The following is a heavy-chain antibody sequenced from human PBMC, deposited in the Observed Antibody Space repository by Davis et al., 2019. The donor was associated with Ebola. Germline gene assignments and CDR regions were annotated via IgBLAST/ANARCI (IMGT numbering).Heavy chain of an antibody. CDR1: SSRGYA. CDR3: GRFEMATIEGDDGFDI. D-gene: IGHD5-24*01. Sequence: MPSETLSLTCATFSSRGYAWSWIRQPPGKGPEWIGYIYYRGSTYYNPSLKSRVTISLDTSKDQFSLNLSSVTAADTAVYYCGRFEMATIEGDDGFDIWGQGTMVTVSS. J-gene: IGHJ3*02. CDR2: IYYRGST. V-gene: IGHV4-30-2*01.